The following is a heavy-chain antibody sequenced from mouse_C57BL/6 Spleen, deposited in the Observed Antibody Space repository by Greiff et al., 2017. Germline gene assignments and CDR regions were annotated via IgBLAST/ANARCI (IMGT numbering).Heavy chain of an antibody. J-gene: IGHJ4*01. D-gene: IGHD2-2*01. CDR1: GYSFTSYY. Sequence: QVQLQQSGPELVKPGASVKISCKASGYSFTSYYIHWVKQRPGQGLEWIGWIYPGSGNTKYNEKFKSKATLTVDKSSSTAYMHLSSLTSEDSAVYYCARDYGYDEAMDYWGQGTSVTVSS. V-gene: IGHV1-66*01. CDR3: ARDYGYDEAMDY. CDR2: IYPGSGNT.